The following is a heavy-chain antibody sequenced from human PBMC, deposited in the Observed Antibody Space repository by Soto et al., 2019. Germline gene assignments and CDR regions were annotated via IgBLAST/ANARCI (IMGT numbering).Heavy chain of an antibody. D-gene: IGHD2-15*01. J-gene: IGHJ4*02. CDR1: GGTFSSYA. V-gene: IGHV1-69*01. CDR2: IIPIFGTA. Sequence: QVPLVQSGAEVKKPGSSVKVSCKASGGTFSSYAISWVRQAPGQGLEWMGGIIPIFGTANYAQKFQGRVTITADESTSTAYMELSSLRSEDTAVYYCARVGSGGYCSGGSCRYYFDYWGQGTLVTVSS. CDR3: ARVGSGGYCSGGSCRYYFDY.